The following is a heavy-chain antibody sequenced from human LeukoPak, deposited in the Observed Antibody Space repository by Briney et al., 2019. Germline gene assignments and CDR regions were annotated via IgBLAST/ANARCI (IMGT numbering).Heavy chain of an antibody. J-gene: IGHJ4*02. Sequence: GGSLRLSCAASGFTFSSYSMNWVRQAPGKGLEWVSCIGTNSYYIYYADSVKGRFTISRDNAKNSLSLQMNSLRAEDTAVYYCARGARSGLYGTYSWGEGILVTVSS. V-gene: IGHV3-21*01. CDR3: ARGARSGLYGTYS. CDR1: GFTFSSYS. CDR2: IGTNSYYI. D-gene: IGHD6-19*01.